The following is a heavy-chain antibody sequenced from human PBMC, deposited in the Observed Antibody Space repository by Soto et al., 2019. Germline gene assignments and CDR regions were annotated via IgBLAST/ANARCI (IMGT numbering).Heavy chain of an antibody. D-gene: IGHD5-12*01. V-gene: IGHV5-51*01. CDR2: IFPGDSDT. CDR1: GFSLNTYW. CDR3: ARQDRPYSGYGYYYEMYV. J-gene: IGHJ6*02. Sequence: PGESLKISCKASGFSLNTYWIAWVRQMPGKGLEWMGAIFPGDSDTKYSPSFEGQVTISADRSTSTAFVQWDSPRASDSAIYFCARQDRPYSGYGYYYEMYVWGPGTTVTVSS.